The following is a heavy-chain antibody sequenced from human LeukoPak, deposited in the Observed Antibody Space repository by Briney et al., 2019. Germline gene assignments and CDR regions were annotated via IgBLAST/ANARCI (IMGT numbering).Heavy chain of an antibody. CDR1: GGSISSYY. CDR3: ARVADYGDYFQFYFDY. V-gene: IGHV4-59*01. Sequence: SETLSLTCTVSGGSISSYYWSWIRQPPGKGLEWIGYIYYSGSTNYNPSLKRRVTISVDTSKNQFSLKLSSVTAADTAVYYCARVADYGDYFQFYFDYWGQGTLVTVSS. D-gene: IGHD4-17*01. J-gene: IGHJ4*02. CDR2: IYYSGST.